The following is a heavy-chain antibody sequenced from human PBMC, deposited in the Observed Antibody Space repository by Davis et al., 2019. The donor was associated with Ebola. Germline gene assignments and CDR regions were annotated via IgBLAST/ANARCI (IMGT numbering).Heavy chain of an antibody. V-gene: IGHV4-39*01. CDR2: IYYSGST. CDR3: ARQGWSGYSLRHWLDP. J-gene: IGHJ5*02. Sequence: MPSETLSLTCNVSGGSISSSSYYWGWIRQPPGKGLEWIGSIYYSGSTYYNPSLKSRVTISVDTSKNQFSLKLSSVTAADTAVYYCARQGWSGYSLRHWLDPWGQGALVTVSS. CDR1: GGSISSSSYY. D-gene: IGHD3-3*01.